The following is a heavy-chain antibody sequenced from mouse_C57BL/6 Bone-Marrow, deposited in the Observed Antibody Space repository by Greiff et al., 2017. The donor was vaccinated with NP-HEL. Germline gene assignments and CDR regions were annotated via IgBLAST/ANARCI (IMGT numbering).Heavy chain of an antibody. J-gene: IGHJ2*01. CDR2: IYPGDGDT. D-gene: IGHD4-1*01. V-gene: IGHV1-80*01. Sequence: QVQLKESGAELVKPGASVKISCKASGYAFSSYWMNWVKQRPGKGLEWIGQIYPGDGDTNYNGKFKGKATLTADKSSSTAYMQLSSLTSEDSAVYFCARGNWVPYFDYWGQGTTLTVSS. CDR3: ARGNWVPYFDY. CDR1: GYAFSSYW.